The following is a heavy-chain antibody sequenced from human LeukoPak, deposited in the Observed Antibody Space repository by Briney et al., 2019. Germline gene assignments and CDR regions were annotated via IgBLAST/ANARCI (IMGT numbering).Heavy chain of an antibody. V-gene: IGHV4-38-2*02. CDR2: IYHSGST. CDR3: ARARNYYDSSDYYFEGDAFDI. D-gene: IGHD3-22*01. J-gene: IGHJ3*02. CDR1: GYSISSGYY. Sequence: SETLSLTCTVSGYSISSGYYWGWIRQPPGKGLEWIGSIYHSGSTYYNPSLKSRVTISVDTSKNQFSLKLSSVTAADTAVYFCARARNYYDSSDYYFEGDAFDIWGQGTMVSVSS.